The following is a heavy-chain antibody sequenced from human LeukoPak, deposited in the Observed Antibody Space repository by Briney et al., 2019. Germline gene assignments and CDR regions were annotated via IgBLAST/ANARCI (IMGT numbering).Heavy chain of an antibody. CDR3: ARGVLRITMVRGILDY. V-gene: IGHV3-53*05. J-gene: IGHJ4*02. Sequence: GGSLRLSCAASGFTVSTNYMSWVRQAPGKGLGWVSVIYSGGSTYYADSVKGRFTISRDNSKNTLYLQMNSLRAEDTAVYYCARGVLRITMVRGILDYWGQGTLVTVSS. D-gene: IGHD3-10*01. CDR2: IYSGGST. CDR1: GFTVSTNY.